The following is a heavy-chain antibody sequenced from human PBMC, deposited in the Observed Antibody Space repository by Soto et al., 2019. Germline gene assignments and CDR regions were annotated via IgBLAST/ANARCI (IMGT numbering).Heavy chain of an antibody. CDR3: ARPPRVGETTAPPYFGY. CDR2: ISYDGSNK. V-gene: IGHV3-30-3*01. J-gene: IGHJ4*02. D-gene: IGHD1-1*01. Sequence: GGSLRLSCAASGFTFSSYAMHWVRQAPGKGLEWVAVISYDGSNKYYADSVKGRFTISRDNSKNTLYLQMNSLRAADTAVYYCARPPRVGETTAPPYFGYRGQGTLVTIA. CDR1: GFTFSSYA.